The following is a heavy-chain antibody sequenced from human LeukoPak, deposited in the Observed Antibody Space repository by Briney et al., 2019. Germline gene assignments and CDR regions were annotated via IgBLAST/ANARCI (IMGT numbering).Heavy chain of an antibody. D-gene: IGHD4-17*01. CDR2: IRSKANSYAT. Sequence: GGSLRLSCAASGFTFSGSAMHWVRQASGKGLEWVGRIRSKANSYATAYAASGKGRFTISRDDAKNTAYLQMNSLKTEDTAVYYCTRDEGYGDYPDYWGQGTLVTVSS. CDR3: TRDEGYGDYPDY. V-gene: IGHV3-73*01. J-gene: IGHJ4*02. CDR1: GFTFSGSA.